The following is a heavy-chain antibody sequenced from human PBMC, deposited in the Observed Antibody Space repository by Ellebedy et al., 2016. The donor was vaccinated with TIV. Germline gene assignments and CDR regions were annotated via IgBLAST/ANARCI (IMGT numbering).Heavy chain of an antibody. CDR1: GFTLSSYG. D-gene: IGHD6-13*01. V-gene: IGHV3-30*18. CDR3: AKDQYTRISAAGTLGY. CDR2: ISHDGSNK. J-gene: IGHJ4*02. Sequence: PGGSLRLSCAASGFTLSSYGMHWVRQAPGKGLEWVAVISHDGSNKYYADSVKSRFTISRDNSKNTLYLQMNSLRAEDTAVYHCAKDQYTRISAAGTLGYWGQGTLVSVSS.